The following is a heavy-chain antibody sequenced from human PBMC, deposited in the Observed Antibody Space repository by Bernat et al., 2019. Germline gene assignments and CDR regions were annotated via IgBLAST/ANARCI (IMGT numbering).Heavy chain of an antibody. CDR2: ISYDGSNK. V-gene: IGHV3-30*18. Sequence: QVQLVESRGGVVQPGRFLRLPCAASGFTFSSYGMHWVRQAPGKGLEWVAVISYDGSNKYYADSVKGRFTISRDNSKNTLYLQMNSLRAEDTAVYYCAKDLGVTTVGFDYWGQGTLVTVSS. J-gene: IGHJ4*02. CDR3: AKDLGVTTVGFDY. D-gene: IGHD4-23*01. CDR1: GFTFSSYG.